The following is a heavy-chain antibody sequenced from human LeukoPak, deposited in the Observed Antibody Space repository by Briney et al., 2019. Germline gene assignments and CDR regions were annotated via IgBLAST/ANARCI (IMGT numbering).Heavy chain of an antibody. CDR3: AKDSYYGSGTRGWFDP. Sequence: GGSLRLSCAASGFTFSSYWMHWVRQAPGKGLVWVSRINTDGSSTSYADSVKGRFTISRDNSKNTLYLQMNSLRAEDTAVYYCAKDSYYGSGTRGWFDPWGQGTLVTVSS. J-gene: IGHJ5*02. V-gene: IGHV3-74*01. CDR1: GFTFSSYW. D-gene: IGHD3-10*01. CDR2: INTDGSST.